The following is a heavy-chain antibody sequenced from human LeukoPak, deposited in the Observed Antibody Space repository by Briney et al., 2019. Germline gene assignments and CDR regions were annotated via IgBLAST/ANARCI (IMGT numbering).Heavy chain of an antibody. D-gene: IGHD3-10*01. CDR2: IYYSGST. Sequence: SETLSLTCTVSGGSISSSSYYWGWIRQAPGKGLEWIGSIYYSGSTYYNPSLKSRVTISVDTSKNQFSLKLSSVTAADTAVYYCARDGRVTMVRGVIDYWGQGTLVTVSS. CDR1: GGSISSSSYY. V-gene: IGHV4-39*02. CDR3: ARDGRVTMVRGVIDY. J-gene: IGHJ4*02.